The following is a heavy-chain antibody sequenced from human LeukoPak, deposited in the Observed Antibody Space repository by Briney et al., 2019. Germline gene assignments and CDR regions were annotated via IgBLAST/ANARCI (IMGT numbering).Heavy chain of an antibody. Sequence: ASVKVSCKASGYTFTSYGISWVRQAPGQGLEWMGWISAYNGNTNYAQKLQGRVTMTTDTSTSTAYMELRSLRSDDTAVYYGARGEVVVVTANNWFAPWGQGTLVTVSS. J-gene: IGHJ5*02. D-gene: IGHD2-21*02. CDR3: ARGEVVVVTANNWFAP. CDR2: ISAYNGNT. CDR1: GYTFTSYG. V-gene: IGHV1-18*01.